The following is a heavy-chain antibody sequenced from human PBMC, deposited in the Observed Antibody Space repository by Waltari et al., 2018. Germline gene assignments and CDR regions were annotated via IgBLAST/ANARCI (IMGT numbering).Heavy chain of an antibody. D-gene: IGHD1-26*01. CDR2: LIPFLGIT. Sequence: QVQLVQSGAEVKKPGSSVKVSCKASGGTFSNYPISWVRKAPGQGLEWMGRLIPFLGITNYAQKLQARVTITGDESTSTAYMELSSLRSEDTAVYYCARILVGTPTSDCWGQGTLVTVSS. CDR1: GGTFSNYP. J-gene: IGHJ4*02. CDR3: ARILVGTPTSDC. V-gene: IGHV1-69*04.